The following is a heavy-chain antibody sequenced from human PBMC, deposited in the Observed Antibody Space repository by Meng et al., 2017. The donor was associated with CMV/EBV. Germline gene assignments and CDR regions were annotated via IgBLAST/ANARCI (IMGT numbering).Heavy chain of an antibody. V-gene: IGHV4-34*01. D-gene: IGHD3-22*01. CDR1: GGSFSGYY. CDR3: ASYADYYDSSGYYYGVFDY. CDR2: INHSGST. Sequence: SETLSLTCAVYGGSFSGYYWSWIRQPPGKGLEWIGEINHSGSTNYNPSLKSRVTISVDTSKNQFSLKLSSVTAADTAVYYCASYADYYDSSGYYYGVFDYWGQGTLVTVSS. J-gene: IGHJ4*02.